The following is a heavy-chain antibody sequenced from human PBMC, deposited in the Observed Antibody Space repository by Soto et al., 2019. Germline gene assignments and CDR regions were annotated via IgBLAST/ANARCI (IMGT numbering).Heavy chain of an antibody. CDR2: ISYDGSNK. V-gene: IGHV3-30*03. J-gene: IGHJ4*02. D-gene: IGHD2-15*01. Sequence: QVQLVESGGGVVQPGRSLRLSCAASGFPFSSHGMHWVRQAPGKGLEWVALISYDGSNKYYTDSVKGRFTISRDNSKNTLSLQMSSLRAEDTAVYYCAGGQYYFDYCGQGTLVSVSS. CDR1: GFPFSSHG. CDR3: AGGQYYFDY.